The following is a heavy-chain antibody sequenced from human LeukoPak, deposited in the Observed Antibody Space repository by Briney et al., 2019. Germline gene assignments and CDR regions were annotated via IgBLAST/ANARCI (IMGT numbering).Heavy chain of an antibody. CDR1: GYSFTSYW. D-gene: IGHD3-9*01. V-gene: IGHV5-51*01. CDR2: IYPGDSDT. CDR3: ARIPIRSYYDILTGSYIGGFDY. Sequence: GESLKISCNGSGYSFTSYWIGWVRQMPGKGLEWMGIIYPGDSDTRYSPSFQGQVTISADKSISTAYLQWSSLKASDTAMYYCARIPIRSYYDILTGSYIGGFDYWGQGTLVTVSS. J-gene: IGHJ4*02.